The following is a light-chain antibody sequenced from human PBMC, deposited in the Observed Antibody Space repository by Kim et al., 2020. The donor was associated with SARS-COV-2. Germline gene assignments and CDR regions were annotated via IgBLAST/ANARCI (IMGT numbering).Light chain of an antibody. V-gene: IGKV3-20*01. J-gene: IGKJ4*01. CDR2: GPS. CDR3: QLYRLS. CDR1: QTVSSSY. Sequence: EIVLTQSPGTLSLSPGETATLSCRARQTVSSSYLAWYQQKPGQAPRLLIYGPSIRATGIPDRFSGSGYGTDFTLTISRLEPEDFAVYYCQLYRLSFGGGTKVDIK.